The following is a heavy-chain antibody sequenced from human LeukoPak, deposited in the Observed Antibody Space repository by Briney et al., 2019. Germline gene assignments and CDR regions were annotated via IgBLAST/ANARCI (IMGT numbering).Heavy chain of an antibody. Sequence: ASVKVSCKTSGFSFPSFGISWVRQAPGQGLEWMGWINPNSGGTNYAQKFQGRVTMTRDASISTAYMDLSRLRSDDTAVYYCAREYRGSYSPLDYWGQGTLVTVSS. V-gene: IGHV1-2*02. CDR3: AREYRGSYSPLDY. J-gene: IGHJ4*02. CDR2: INPNSGGT. D-gene: IGHD1-26*01. CDR1: GFSFPSFG.